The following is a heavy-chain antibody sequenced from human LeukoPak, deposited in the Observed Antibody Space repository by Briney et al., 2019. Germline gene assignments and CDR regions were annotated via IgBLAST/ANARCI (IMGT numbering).Heavy chain of an antibody. CDR1: GYTFSDYY. Sequence: ASVKVSCKASGYTFSDYYLHWVRQAPGQGLEWMGWINPNSGGTNFARKFRGRVTMTRDTSITTAYMELTRLKSDDTAVYYCARGGVRTAASSLGYWGQGTLVTVSS. CDR3: ARGGVRTAASSLGY. CDR2: INPNSGGT. J-gene: IGHJ4*01. D-gene: IGHD6-13*01. V-gene: IGHV1-2*02.